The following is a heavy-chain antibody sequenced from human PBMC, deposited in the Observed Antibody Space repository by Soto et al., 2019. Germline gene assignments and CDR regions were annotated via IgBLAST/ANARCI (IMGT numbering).Heavy chain of an antibody. CDR1: GFTFSSYG. V-gene: IGHV3-30*18. CDR3: AKDLPGSSSYHTFDY. CDR2: ISYDGSNK. D-gene: IGHD6-6*01. Sequence: QVQLVESGGGVVQPGRSLRLSCAASGFTFSSYGMHWVRQAPGKGLEWVAVISYDGSNKYYADSVKGRFTISRDNSKNTLYLQMNSLRAEDTAVYYCAKDLPGSSSYHTFDYWGQGTLVTVSS. J-gene: IGHJ4*02.